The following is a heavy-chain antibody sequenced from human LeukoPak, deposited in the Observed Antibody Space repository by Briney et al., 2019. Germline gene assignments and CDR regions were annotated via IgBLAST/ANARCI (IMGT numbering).Heavy chain of an antibody. CDR1: GGSIRSGGYY. D-gene: IGHD6-25*01. CDR2: IYHSGST. CDR3: AAAFDY. Sequence: SQTLSLTCTVSGGSIRSGGYYWSWIRQPPGKGLEWIGYIYHSGSTYYNPSLESRVTISLDTSKNQFSLKLSSVTAADTAVYYCAAAFDYWGQGTLVTVSS. J-gene: IGHJ4*02. V-gene: IGHV4-30-2*01.